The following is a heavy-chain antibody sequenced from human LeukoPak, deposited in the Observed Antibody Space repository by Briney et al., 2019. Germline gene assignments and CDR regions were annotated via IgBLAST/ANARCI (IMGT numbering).Heavy chain of an antibody. CDR2: INTGNGDT. Sequence: ASVKVSCKASGYTFTTYAIHWVRQAPGQRLKWIGWINTGNGDTKYSQKSQGRVTITRDTSASTVYMELISLRSEDTAVYYCARDQCGGDCYRYYYYGMDVWGQGTTVTVSS. CDR3: ARDQCGGDCYRYYYYGMDV. V-gene: IGHV1-3*04. CDR1: GYTFTTYA. J-gene: IGHJ6*02. D-gene: IGHD2-21*02.